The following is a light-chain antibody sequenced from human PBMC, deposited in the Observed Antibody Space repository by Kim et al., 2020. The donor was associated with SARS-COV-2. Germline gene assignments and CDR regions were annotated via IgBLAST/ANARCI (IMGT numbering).Light chain of an antibody. J-gene: IGKJ2*01. Sequence: SPGERATLSCRASQSVSNNLAWYQHKPGQPPRLLIDGASTRATGVPARFSGSGSGTDFTLTVSSLQSEDFAVYYCHQYNDWPPGDTFGQGTKLEI. CDR2: GAS. CDR3: HQYNDWPPGDT. V-gene: IGKV3-15*01. CDR1: QSVSNN.